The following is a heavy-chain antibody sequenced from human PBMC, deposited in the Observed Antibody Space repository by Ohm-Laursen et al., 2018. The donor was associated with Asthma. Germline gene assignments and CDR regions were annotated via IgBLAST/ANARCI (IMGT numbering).Heavy chain of an antibody. D-gene: IGHD4-23*01. CDR2: IIPIFGTA. V-gene: IGHV1-69*01. CDR1: GGTFSSYA. Sequence: GSSVKVSCKTSGGTFSSYAISWVRQVPGQGLEWMGGIIPIFGTANYAQKFQGRVTITADESTSTAYMELSSLRSEDTAVYYCAGTVVTPLYYYYGMDVWGQGTTVTVSS. CDR3: AGTVVTPLYYYYGMDV. J-gene: IGHJ6*02.